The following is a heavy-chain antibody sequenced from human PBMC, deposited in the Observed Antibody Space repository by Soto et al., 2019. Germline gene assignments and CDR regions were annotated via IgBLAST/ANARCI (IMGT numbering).Heavy chain of an antibody. Sequence: QVQLVESGGGVVQPGRSLRLSCAASGFTFSTYGMHWVRQPPGKGLEWVAVISSGGKSEQYADPVKGRFSISRANSKNTLALQMNSLRVEDTAVYYCSKTITTYSGDSRGRGALVDYWGQGTLVTVSS. CDR2: ISSGGKSE. CDR1: GFTFSTYG. V-gene: IGHV3-30*18. D-gene: IGHD3-22*01. CDR3: SKTITTYSGDSRGRGALVDY. J-gene: IGHJ4*02.